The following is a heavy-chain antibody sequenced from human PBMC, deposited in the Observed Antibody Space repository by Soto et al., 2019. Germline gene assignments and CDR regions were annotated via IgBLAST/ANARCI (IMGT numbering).Heavy chain of an antibody. CDR1: GFTFSSYA. J-gene: IGHJ4*02. D-gene: IGHD3-3*01. Sequence: GGSLRLSCAASGFTFSSYAMSWVRQAPGKGLEWVSAISGSGGSTYYADSVKGRFIISRDNSKNTLYLQMNSLRAEDTAVYYCAKALSYLEWLRFDYFDYWGQGTLVTVSS. CDR2: ISGSGGST. CDR3: AKALSYLEWLRFDYFDY. V-gene: IGHV3-23*01.